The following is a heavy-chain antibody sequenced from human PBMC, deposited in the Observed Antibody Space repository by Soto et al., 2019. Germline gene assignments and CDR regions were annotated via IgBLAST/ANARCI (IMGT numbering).Heavy chain of an antibody. CDR1: GFTFSDYA. D-gene: IGHD5-18*01. Sequence: GGSLRLSCAASGFTFSDYAMNWVRQAPGKGLEWVSTVSGGGATTYYADSVKGRFTISRDNFKSTLYLQMNSLRAEDTAIYYYAKGSGYSYEKFYFDSWGQGTQVTVSS. J-gene: IGHJ4*02. V-gene: IGHV3-23*01. CDR2: VSGGGATT. CDR3: AKGSGYSYEKFYFDS.